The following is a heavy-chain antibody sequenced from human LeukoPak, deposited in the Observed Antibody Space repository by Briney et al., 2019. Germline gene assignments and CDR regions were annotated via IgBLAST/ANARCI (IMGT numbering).Heavy chain of an antibody. J-gene: IGHJ5*02. CDR1: GYTFTNYD. Sequence: ASVKVSCKASGYTFTNYDINRVRQATGQGLEWMGWMNPNSGNTGYAQKFQGRVTMTRNTSISTAYMELSSLISEDTALYYCARDIAGATKGGWFDTWGQGTPVTVSS. V-gene: IGHV1-8*01. CDR3: ARDIAGATKGGWFDT. CDR2: MNPNSGNT. D-gene: IGHD1-26*01.